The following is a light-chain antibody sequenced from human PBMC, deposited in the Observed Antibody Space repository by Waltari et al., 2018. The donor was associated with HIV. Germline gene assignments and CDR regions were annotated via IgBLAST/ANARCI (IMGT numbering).Light chain of an antibody. CDR3: QAWGTGIRGV. J-gene: IGLJ3*02. Sequence: QLVLTQSPSASASLGASVKLTCTLSSGHSSYAIAWHQQQPEKGPRYLMKLNSDGGRSKGDGSPGRGAGARSGAERYRTVSSLESEDEADYDCQAWGTGIRGVFGGGTKRTGL. CDR1: SGHSSYA. V-gene: IGLV4-69*01. CDR2: LNSDGGR.